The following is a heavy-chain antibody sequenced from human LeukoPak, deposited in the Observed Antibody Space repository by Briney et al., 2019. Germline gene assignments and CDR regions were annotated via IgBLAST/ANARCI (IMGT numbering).Heavy chain of an antibody. J-gene: IGHJ3*02. CDR1: GGSISSSSYY. V-gene: IGHV4-39*01. Sequence: SETLSLTCTVSGGSISSSSYYWGWIRQPPGKGLEWIGSIYYSGSTYYNPSLKGRVTISVDTSKNQFSLKLSSVTAADTAVYYCARSNHPYPATRIVGAPFFGAFDIWGQGTMVTVSS. D-gene: IGHD1-26*01. CDR2: IYYSGST. CDR3: ARSNHPYPATRIVGAPFFGAFDI.